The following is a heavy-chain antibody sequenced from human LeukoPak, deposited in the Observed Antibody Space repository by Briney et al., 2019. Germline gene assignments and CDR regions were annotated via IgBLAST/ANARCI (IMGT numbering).Heavy chain of an antibody. CDR1: GFTFRSYS. J-gene: IGHJ5*02. D-gene: IGHD3-9*01. Sequence: GGSLRLSCAASGFTFRSYSMNWVRQAPAKGLEWVASIISSSAYIYYADSVKGRFTISRDNAKNSLYLQMNSLRAEDTGIYYCARDGRPYLDRGWFDPWGQGTLVTVSS. CDR3: ARDGRPYLDRGWFDP. CDR2: IISSSAYI. V-gene: IGHV3-21*04.